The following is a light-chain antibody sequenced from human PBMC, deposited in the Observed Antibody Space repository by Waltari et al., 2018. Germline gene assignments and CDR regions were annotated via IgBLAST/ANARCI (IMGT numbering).Light chain of an antibody. CDR2: AAS. CDR3: QQSYSTLGYT. CDR1: QSNSSY. J-gene: IGKJ2*01. V-gene: IGKV1-39*01. Sequence: DIQMTQSPSSLSASVGDRVTITCRASQSNSSYLNWYQQKPGKAPKLLIYAASSLQSGVPSRFSGSGSGTDFTLTISSLQPEDFATYYCQQSYSTLGYTFGQGTKLEIK.